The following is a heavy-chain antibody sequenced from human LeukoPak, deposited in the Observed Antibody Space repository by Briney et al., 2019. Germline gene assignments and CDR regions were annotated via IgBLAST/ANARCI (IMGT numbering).Heavy chain of an antibody. CDR1: GGSISSYY. D-gene: IGHD4-17*01. V-gene: IGHV4-59*01. CDR3: ARDYGDYVDY. J-gene: IGHJ4*02. Sequence: SETLSLTCTVSGGSISSYYWSWIRQPPGKGLEWIGYIYYSGSTNYNPSLKSRVTISVDTSKNQFSLKLSSVTAADTAVYYCARDYGDYVDYWGQGTLVTVSS. CDR2: IYYSGST.